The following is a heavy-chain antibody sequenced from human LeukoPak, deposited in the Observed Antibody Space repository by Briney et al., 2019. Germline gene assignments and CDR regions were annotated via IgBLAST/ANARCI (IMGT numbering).Heavy chain of an antibody. D-gene: IGHD6-13*01. CDR2: ISGSGGST. Sequence: PGGSLRLSCAASGFTFSSYAMSWVRQAPGKGLEWVSAISGSGGSTYYADSVKGRFTISRDNSKNTLYQQMNSLRAEDTAVYYCAKDRSSIAAAGTQSDYWGQGTLVTVSS. CDR1: GFTFSSYA. V-gene: IGHV3-23*01. CDR3: AKDRSSIAAAGTQSDY. J-gene: IGHJ4*02.